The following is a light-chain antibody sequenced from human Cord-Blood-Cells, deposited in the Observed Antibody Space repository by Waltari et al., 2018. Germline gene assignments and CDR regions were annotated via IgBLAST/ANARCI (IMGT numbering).Light chain of an antibody. CDR1: SSDVGGYNY. Sequence: QSALTQPRPVSGSPGQSVTISCTGTSSDVGGYNYVSWYQQHPGKAPKRMIYDVSKRPSGVPDRFSGSKSGNTASLTISGLQAEDEADYYCCSYAGSYVFGTGTKVTVL. V-gene: IGLV2-11*01. CDR2: DVS. J-gene: IGLJ1*01. CDR3: CSYAGSYV.